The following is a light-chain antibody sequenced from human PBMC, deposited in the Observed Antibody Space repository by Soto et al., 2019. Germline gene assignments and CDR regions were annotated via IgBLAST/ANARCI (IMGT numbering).Light chain of an antibody. CDR3: QQRNNWPPGVT. Sequence: EIVLTQSPGTLSLSPGEKATLSCRSSQSLNSYLAWYQQKPGQAPRLLIYDASNRATGIPARFSGSGSGTDFTLTISSLEPEDFAVYYCQQRNNWPPGVTFGGGTKVEIK. CDR2: DAS. J-gene: IGKJ4*01. V-gene: IGKV3-11*01. CDR1: QSLNSY.